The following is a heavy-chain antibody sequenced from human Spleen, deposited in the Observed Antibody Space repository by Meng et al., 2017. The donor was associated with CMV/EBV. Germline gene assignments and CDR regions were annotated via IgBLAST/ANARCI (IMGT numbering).Heavy chain of an antibody. Sequence: QVQLVQSGAEVKKPGSSVKVSCKASGGTFSSYTISWVRQAPGQGLEWMGRIIPILGIANYAQKFQGRVTITADKSTSTAYMELSSLRSEDTAVYYCARSKLGDGYNYFDYWGQGTLVTVSS. J-gene: IGHJ4*02. D-gene: IGHD5-24*01. V-gene: IGHV1-69*02. CDR2: IIPILGIA. CDR1: GGTFSSYT. CDR3: ARSKLGDGYNYFDY.